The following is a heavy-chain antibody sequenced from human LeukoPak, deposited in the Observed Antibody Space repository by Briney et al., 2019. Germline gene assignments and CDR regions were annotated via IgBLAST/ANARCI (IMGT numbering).Heavy chain of an antibody. Sequence: PSETLSLTCAVYGGSFSGYYWSWIRQPPGKGLEWIGEINHSGSTNYNPSLKSRVTISVDTSKNQFSLKLSSVTAADTAVYYCARGGRRYSGFSGWRQRYYFDYWGQGTLVTVSS. D-gene: IGHD5-12*01. V-gene: IGHV4-34*01. CDR3: ARGGRRYSGFSGWRQRYYFDY. CDR2: INHSGST. CDR1: GGSFSGYY. J-gene: IGHJ4*02.